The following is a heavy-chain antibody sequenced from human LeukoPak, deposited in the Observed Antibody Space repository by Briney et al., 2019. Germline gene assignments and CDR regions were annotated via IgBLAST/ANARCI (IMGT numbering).Heavy chain of an antibody. CDR3: AKETPNYYYGSGSYYKN. CDR1: GFTFSSYA. V-gene: IGHV3-23*01. J-gene: IGHJ4*02. CDR2: ISGSGGST. D-gene: IGHD3-10*01. Sequence: GGSLRLSCAASGFTFSSYAMSWVRQAPGKGLEWVSAISGSGGSTYYADSVKGRFTISRDNSKNTLYLQMNSLRAEDTAVYYCAKETPNYYYGSGSYYKNWGQGTLVTVSS.